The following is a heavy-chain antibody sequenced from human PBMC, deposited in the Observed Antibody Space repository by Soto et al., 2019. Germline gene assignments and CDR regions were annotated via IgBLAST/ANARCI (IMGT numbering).Heavy chain of an antibody. CDR1: GFTFSSYA. CDR3: ARTIAVAGLVGYFDY. CDR2: ISYDGSNK. V-gene: IGHV3-30-3*01. J-gene: IGHJ4*02. D-gene: IGHD6-19*01. Sequence: GGSLRLSCAASGFTFSSYAMHWVRQAPGKGLEWVAVISYDGSNKYYADSVKGRFTISRDNSKNTLYLQMNSLRAEDTAVYYCARTIAVAGLVGYFDYWGQGTLVTVSS.